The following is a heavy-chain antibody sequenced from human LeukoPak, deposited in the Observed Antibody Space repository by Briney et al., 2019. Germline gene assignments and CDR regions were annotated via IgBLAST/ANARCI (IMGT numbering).Heavy chain of an antibody. CDR1: GFTFSRYW. D-gene: IGHD2-15*01. Sequence: PGGSLRLSCAASGFTFSRYWITWVRQAPGKGLEWVSAISNNGGYTYYADSVQGRFTISRDNSKITLCLQMNSLRAEDTAVYYCAKQLGYCSDGSCYFPYWGQGTLVTVSS. CDR2: ISNNGGYT. CDR3: AKQLGYCSDGSCYFPY. J-gene: IGHJ4*02. V-gene: IGHV3-23*01.